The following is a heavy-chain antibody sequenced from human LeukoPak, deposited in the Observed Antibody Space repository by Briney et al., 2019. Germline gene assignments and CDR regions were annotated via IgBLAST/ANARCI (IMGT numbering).Heavy chain of an antibody. V-gene: IGHV3-9*01. CDR2: ISWNSGSI. CDR1: GFTFSTYS. CDR3: AKYPTGP. J-gene: IGHJ5*02. Sequence: GGSLRLSCAASGFTFSTYSMNWVRQAPGKGLEWVSGISWNSGSIGYADSVKGRFTISRDNAKNSLYLQMNSLRAEDTALYYCAKYPTGPWGQGTLVTVSS.